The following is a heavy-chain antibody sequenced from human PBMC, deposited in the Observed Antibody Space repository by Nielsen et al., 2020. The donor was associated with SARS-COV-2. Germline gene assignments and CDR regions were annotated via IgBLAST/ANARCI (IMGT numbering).Heavy chain of an antibody. CDR1: GFTFSSYW. V-gene: IGHV3-7*01. J-gene: IGHJ4*02. CDR2: IKLDGSEK. Sequence: GSLRLSCAASGFTFSSYWMSWVRQAPGKGLEWVGNIKLDGSEKYYVDSVKGRFTISRDNARNTLYLQMNSLRVEDTAVYYCARVGFYGDPEYLDYWGPGTLVTVSS. D-gene: IGHD4-17*01. CDR3: ARVGFYGDPEYLDY.